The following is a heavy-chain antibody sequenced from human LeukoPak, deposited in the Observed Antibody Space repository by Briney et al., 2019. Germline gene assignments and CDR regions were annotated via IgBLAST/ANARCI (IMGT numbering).Heavy chain of an antibody. J-gene: IGHJ4*02. V-gene: IGHV4-39*01. CDR3: ARGSGYYYYLFDY. Sequence: SETLSLTCTVSGVSISSNSYYWGWVRQPPGKGLEWIGSIYYSGSTYYNPSLKSRVTISVDTSKNQFSLKLSSVTAADTAVYYCARGSGYYYYLFDYWGQGTLVTVSS. D-gene: IGHD3-22*01. CDR1: GVSISSNSYY. CDR2: IYYSGST.